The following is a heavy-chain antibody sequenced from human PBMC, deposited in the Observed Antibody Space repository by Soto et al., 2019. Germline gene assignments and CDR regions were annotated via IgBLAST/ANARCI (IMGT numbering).Heavy chain of an antibody. D-gene: IGHD5-18*01. CDR1: GGSISSAAYY. V-gene: IGHV4-31*03. CDR2: ISHSGST. J-gene: IGHJ4*02. Sequence: QVQLQESGPGLVKPSQTLSLSCTVSGGSISSAAYYWSWIHQHPGKGLEWIGYISHSGSTYYTPSLKSRAIISADTSKNQFSLNLTSVTAADTAVYYCAREYTYGSNFFDCWGQGALVTVSS. CDR3: AREYTYGSNFFDC.